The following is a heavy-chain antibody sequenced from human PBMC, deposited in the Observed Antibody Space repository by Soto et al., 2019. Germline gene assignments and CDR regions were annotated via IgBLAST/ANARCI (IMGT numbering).Heavy chain of an antibody. CDR1: GFTFRWFG. V-gene: IGHV3-30*18. CDR3: AKGEVRGIIPSYFDY. CDR2: ISNDGSNE. Sequence: GGSLRLSCAGSGFTFRWFGMNWVRQAPGKRLEWVARISNDGSNEYYVDSVKGRFTISRDNSKNTLYLQMDSLRAEDTAVYYCAKGEVRGIIPSYFDYWGLGTLVTVSS. D-gene: IGHD3-10*01. J-gene: IGHJ4*02.